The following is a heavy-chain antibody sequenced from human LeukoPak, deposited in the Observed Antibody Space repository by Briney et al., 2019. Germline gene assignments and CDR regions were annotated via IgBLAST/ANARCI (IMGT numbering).Heavy chain of an antibody. D-gene: IGHD6-25*01. CDR1: HYSFIRYG. CDR3: ARVQSGSNAFDL. J-gene: IGHJ3*01. V-gene: IGHV1-18*01. CDR2: ISPNTGDT. Sequence: ASVKVSCKAYHYSFIRYGLLWVRQAPGQGPEWMGWISPNTGDTNYAQNLQGRVTMTTDTSTSTLYMELRSLTSDDTAVYYCARVQSGSNAFDLWGQGTMVTVSS.